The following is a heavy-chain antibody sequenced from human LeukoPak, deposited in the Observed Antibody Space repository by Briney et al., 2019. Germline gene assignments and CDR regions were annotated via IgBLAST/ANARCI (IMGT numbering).Heavy chain of an antibody. CDR1: GYTFTGYY. Sequence: ASVKVSCKASGYTFTGYYMHWVRQAPRQGLEWMGWINPNSGGTNYAQKFQGRVTMTRDTSISTAYMELSRLRSDDTAVYYCARDYYDSSGFGAFDIWGQGTMVTVSS. CDR2: INPNSGGT. D-gene: IGHD3-22*01. V-gene: IGHV1-2*02. CDR3: ARDYYDSSGFGAFDI. J-gene: IGHJ3*02.